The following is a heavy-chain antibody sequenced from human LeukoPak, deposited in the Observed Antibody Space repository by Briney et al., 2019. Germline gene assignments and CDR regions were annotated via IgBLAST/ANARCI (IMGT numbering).Heavy chain of an antibody. CDR2: IIPIFGTV. Sequence: SVKVSCKASGGTFNSYVISWVRQTPGQGLEWMGGIIPIFGTVNYAQKFQGRVKITADESTSTAYMELSSLRSEDTAVYYCARKYYYDSSGSYGGFDPWGQGTLVTVSS. V-gene: IGHV1-69*13. J-gene: IGHJ5*02. CDR1: GGTFNSYV. D-gene: IGHD3-22*01. CDR3: ARKYYYDSSGSYGGFDP.